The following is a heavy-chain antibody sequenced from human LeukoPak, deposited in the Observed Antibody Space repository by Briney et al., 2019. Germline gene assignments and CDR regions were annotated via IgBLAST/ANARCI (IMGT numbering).Heavy chain of an antibody. CDR1: GGSFSSYY. J-gene: IGHJ4*02. CDR2: IYYSGST. D-gene: IGHD6-19*01. Sequence: SETLSLTCAVSGGSFSSYYWTWIRQPPGKGLEWIGYIYYSGSTDYNPSLTSRVTISVDTSKNQFSLRLSSVTAADTAVYYCARGRLARSPYFDYWGQGTLVTVSS. V-gene: IGHV4-59*01. CDR3: ARGRLARSPYFDY.